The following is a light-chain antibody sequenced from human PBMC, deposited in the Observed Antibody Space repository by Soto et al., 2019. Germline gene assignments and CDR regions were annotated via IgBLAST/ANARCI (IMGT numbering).Light chain of an antibody. CDR1: SSSIGTHY. Sequence: QSVLTQPPSVSAAPGQRVSISCSGSSSSIGTHYVAWYQHVPGTPPKLLIYDNNKRPSGTPDRFSGSRSGTSATLGITGLQTGDEADYYCGTWDTGLVWVFGGGTKVTVL. V-gene: IGLV1-51*01. J-gene: IGLJ3*02. CDR3: GTWDTGLVWV. CDR2: DNN.